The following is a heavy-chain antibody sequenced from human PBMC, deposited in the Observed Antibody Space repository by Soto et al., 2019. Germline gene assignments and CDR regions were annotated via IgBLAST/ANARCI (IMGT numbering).Heavy chain of an antibody. D-gene: IGHD5-12*01. CDR1: GVSITSYF. V-gene: IGHV4-59*01. J-gene: IGHJ4*02. CDR3: ARHRRDGYKPYFEF. CDR2: ISFSGAT. Sequence: SETLSLTCTVSGVSITSYFWSWIRQTPGKGLDWVGSISFSGATYSNPSLKGRAALSVDTSENHLSLTLNSVTSADTAVYFCARHRRDGYKPYFEFWGQGTQVTVSS.